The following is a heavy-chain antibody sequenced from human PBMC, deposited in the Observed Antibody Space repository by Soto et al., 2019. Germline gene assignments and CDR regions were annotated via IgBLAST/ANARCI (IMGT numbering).Heavy chain of an antibody. CDR2: INHSGST. J-gene: IGHJ5*02. D-gene: IGHD6-13*01. Sequence: SETLSLTCAVYGGSFSGYYWSWIRQPPGKGLEWIGEINHSGSTNYNPSLKSRVTISVDTSKNQFSLKLSSVTAADTAVYYCAMRQQLVHWFDPRGQGTLVTVSS. V-gene: IGHV4-34*01. CDR3: AMRQQLVHWFDP. CDR1: GGSFSGYY.